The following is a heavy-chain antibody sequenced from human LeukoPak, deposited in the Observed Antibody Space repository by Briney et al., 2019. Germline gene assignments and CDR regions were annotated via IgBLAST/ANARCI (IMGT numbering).Heavy chain of an antibody. CDR2: IYTSGST. D-gene: IGHD4-11*01. Sequence: SETLSLTCTVSGGSISSYYWSWIRQPAGKGLEWIGRIYTSGSTNYNPSLKSRVTMSVDTSKNQFSLKLSSVTAADTAVYYCARERDKGLPGRYYYYYGMDVWGQGTTVTVSS. J-gene: IGHJ6*02. CDR3: ARERDKGLPGRYYYYYGMDV. V-gene: IGHV4-4*07. CDR1: GGSISSYY.